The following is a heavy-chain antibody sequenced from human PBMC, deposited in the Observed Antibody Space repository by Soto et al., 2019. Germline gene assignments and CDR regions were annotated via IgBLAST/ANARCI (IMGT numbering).Heavy chain of an antibody. J-gene: IGHJ6*02. V-gene: IGHV1-69*18. CDR2: IIPIFGTA. Sequence: QVQLVQSGAEVKKPGSSVKVSCKASGGTFSSYAISWVRQAPGQGLEWMGRIIPIFGTANYAQKVQGRVTITADEATSTAYMELSSLRSEDTAVYYCARDTRYFVWLPQSHYYGMDVWGQGTTVTVSS. D-gene: IGHD3-9*01. CDR3: ARDTRYFVWLPQSHYYGMDV. CDR1: GGTFSSYA.